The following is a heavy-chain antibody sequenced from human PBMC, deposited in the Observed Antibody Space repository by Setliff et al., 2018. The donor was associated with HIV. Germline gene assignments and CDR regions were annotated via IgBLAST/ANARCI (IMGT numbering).Heavy chain of an antibody. V-gene: IGHV1-69*10. CDR1: GGTFSIYA. J-gene: IGHJ4*02. CDR2: IIPILGMS. CDR3: ARAGDCSSTSCYPFDY. D-gene: IGHD2-2*01. Sequence: ASVKVSCKASGGTFSIYAISWVRQAPGQGLEWMGGIIPILGMSIYAQKFQGRVTITRDTSASTAYMELSSLRSEDTAVYYCARAGDCSSTSCYPFDYWGQGTLVTVSS.